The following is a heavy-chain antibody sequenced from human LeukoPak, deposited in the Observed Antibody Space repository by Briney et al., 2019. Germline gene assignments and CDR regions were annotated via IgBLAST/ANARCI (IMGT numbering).Heavy chain of an antibody. J-gene: IGHJ3*02. CDR1: GYTFTSYD. V-gene: IGHV1-8*03. CDR2: MNPNGGNT. Sequence: GASVKVSCKASGYTFTSYDINWVRQATGQGLEWMGWMNPNGGNTGYAQKFQGRVTITRNTSISTAYMELSSLRSEDTAVYYCANGYYYGSGSSNDAFDIWGQGTMVTVSS. CDR3: ANGYYYGSGSSNDAFDI. D-gene: IGHD3-10*01.